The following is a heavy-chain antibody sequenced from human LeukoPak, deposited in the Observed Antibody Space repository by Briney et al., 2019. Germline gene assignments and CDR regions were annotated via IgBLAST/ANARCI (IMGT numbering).Heavy chain of an antibody. D-gene: IGHD5-18*01. Sequence: GGSLRLSCAASGFIFSSYGMHWVRQAPGKGLEWVAFIRYDGSNKYYADSVKGRFTISRDNSKNTLYLQMNGLRAEDTAVYYCAKDEGSYSYRTFDYWGQGTLVTVSS. CDR1: GFIFSSYG. CDR2: IRYDGSNK. CDR3: AKDEGSYSYRTFDY. J-gene: IGHJ4*02. V-gene: IGHV3-30*02.